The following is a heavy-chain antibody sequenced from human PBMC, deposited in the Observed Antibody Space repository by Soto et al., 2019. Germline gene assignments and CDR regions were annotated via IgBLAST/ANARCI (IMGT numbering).Heavy chain of an antibody. CDR3: ARGTYYDFWSGYGWDYYYYGMDV. V-gene: IGHV4-59*01. CDR2: IYYSGST. Sequence: SETLSLTCTVSGGSISSYYWSWIRQPPGKGLEWIGYIYYSGSTNYNPSLKSRVTISVDTSKNQFSLKLSSVTAADTAVYYCARGTYYDFWSGYGWDYYYYGMDVWGQGTTVTASS. D-gene: IGHD3-3*01. J-gene: IGHJ6*02. CDR1: GGSISSYY.